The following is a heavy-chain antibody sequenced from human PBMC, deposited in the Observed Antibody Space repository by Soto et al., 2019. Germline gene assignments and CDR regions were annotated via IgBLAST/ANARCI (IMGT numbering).Heavy chain of an antibody. Sequence: SETLSLTCAVSDGSFTSNNWWTWVRQPPGQGLEWIVEIYRTGSTNYNPSLKSRVTISLGKSENQFSLKVTSLTAADTAVYYCESRDPGTSVDYWGKGTLVTVSS. D-gene: IGHD1-7*01. V-gene: IGHV4-4*02. CDR3: ESRDPGTSVDY. CDR2: IYRTGST. J-gene: IGHJ4*02. CDR1: DGSFTSNNW.